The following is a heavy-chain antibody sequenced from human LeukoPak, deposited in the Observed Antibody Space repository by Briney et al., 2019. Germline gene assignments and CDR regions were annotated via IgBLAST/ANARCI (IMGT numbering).Heavy chain of an antibody. D-gene: IGHD1-26*01. J-gene: IGHJ4*02. CDR2: FDPEDGET. Sequence: WASVKVSCKASGYTLTELSMHWVRQAPGKGLEWMGGFDPEDGETIYAQKFQGRVTMTEDTSTDTAYMELSSLRSEDTAVYYCATCLVGATRIDYWGQGTLVTVSS. CDR1: GYTLTELS. CDR3: ATCLVGATRIDY. V-gene: IGHV1-24*01.